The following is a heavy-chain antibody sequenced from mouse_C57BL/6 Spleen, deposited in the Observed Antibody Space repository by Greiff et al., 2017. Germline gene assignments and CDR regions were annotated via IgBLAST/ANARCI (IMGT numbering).Heavy chain of an antibody. CDR2: IDPSDSYT. CDR1: GYTFTSYW. CDR3: ARTADQAIDY. D-gene: IGHD3-2*02. Sequence: QVQLQQPGAELVMPGASVKLSCKASGYTFTSYWMHWVKQRPGQGLEWIGEIDPSDSYTTYHQKFKGKSTLTVDKSSSTAYMRLSSLTSEASAVYYSARTADQAIDYWGQGTTLTVSS. J-gene: IGHJ2*01. V-gene: IGHV1-69*01.